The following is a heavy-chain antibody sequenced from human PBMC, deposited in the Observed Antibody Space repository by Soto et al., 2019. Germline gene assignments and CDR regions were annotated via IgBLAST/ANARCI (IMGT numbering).Heavy chain of an antibody. Sequence: GGSLRLSCAASGFTFSSFGIHWVRQAPGKGLEWVAVISYDGIDKNYGDSVKGRFTISRDNAKNMLYLQMNSLRAEDTAVYYCTTLPCRWSGYGMDVWGQGTTVTVSS. D-gene: IGHD3-3*01. CDR2: ISYDGIDK. V-gene: IGHV3-30*03. J-gene: IGHJ6*02. CDR1: GFTFSSFG. CDR3: TTLPCRWSGYGMDV.